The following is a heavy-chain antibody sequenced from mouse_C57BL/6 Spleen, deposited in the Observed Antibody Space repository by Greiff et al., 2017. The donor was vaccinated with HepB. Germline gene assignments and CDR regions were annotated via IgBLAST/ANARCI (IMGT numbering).Heavy chain of an antibody. Sequence: VKLMESGPGLVQPSQSLSITCTVSDFSLTTYGVHWVRQSPGKPLEWLGVIWSGGNTDYNAAYISRLSINKDNSKSQVFFKMNSLQADDTAIYYCARNKDYIWFAYWGQGTLVTVSA. CDR2: IWSGGNT. D-gene: IGHD2-12*01. CDR3: ARNKDYIWFAY. J-gene: IGHJ3*01. V-gene: IGHV2-2*01. CDR1: DFSLTTYG.